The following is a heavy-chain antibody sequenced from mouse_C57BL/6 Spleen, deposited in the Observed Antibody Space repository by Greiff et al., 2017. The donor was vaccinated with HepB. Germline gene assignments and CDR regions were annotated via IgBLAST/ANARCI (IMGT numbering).Heavy chain of an antibody. Sequence: EVQLQQSGPELVKPGASVKIPCKASGYTFTDYNMDWVKQSHGKSLEWIGDINPNNGGTIYNQKFKGKATLTVDKSSSTAYMELRSLTSEDTAVYYCARPLVPYYGSSYGWYFDVWGTGTTVTVSS. D-gene: IGHD1-1*01. J-gene: IGHJ1*03. CDR3: ARPLVPYYGSSYGWYFDV. CDR2: INPNNGGT. V-gene: IGHV1-18*01. CDR1: GYTFTDYN.